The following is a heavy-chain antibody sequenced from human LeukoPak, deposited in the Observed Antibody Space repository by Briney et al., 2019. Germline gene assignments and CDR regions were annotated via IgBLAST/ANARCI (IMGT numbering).Heavy chain of an antibody. CDR2: ILASGST. D-gene: IGHD6-19*01. Sequence: PSQTLSLTCTVSGDSISSSSYYWSWIRQPAGKGLEWIGRILASGSTNNNPSLKSRVTMSVDTSKNQFSLKMTSITAADTAVYYCARGTTTSGWDYWFDSWGPGTLVTVSS. CDR3: ARGTTTSGWDYWFDS. V-gene: IGHV4-61*02. J-gene: IGHJ5*01. CDR1: GDSISSSSYY.